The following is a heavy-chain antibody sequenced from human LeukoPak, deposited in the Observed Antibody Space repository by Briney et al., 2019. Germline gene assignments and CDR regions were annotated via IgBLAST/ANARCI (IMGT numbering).Heavy chain of an antibody. Sequence: SETLSLTCAVYGGSFSGYYWSWIRQPPGKGLEWIGEINHSGSTNYNPSLKSRVTISVDTSKNQFSLKLSSVTAADTAVYYCARQLNYYDSSGYPFFDYWGQGTLVTVSS. CDR1: GGSFSGYY. CDR2: INHSGST. CDR3: ARQLNYYDSSGYPFFDY. V-gene: IGHV4-34*01. D-gene: IGHD3-22*01. J-gene: IGHJ4*02.